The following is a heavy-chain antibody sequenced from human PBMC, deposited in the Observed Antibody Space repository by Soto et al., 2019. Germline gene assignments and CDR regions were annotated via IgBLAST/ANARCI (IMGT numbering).Heavy chain of an antibody. CDR3: ARDRSNSPDYFDY. CDR1: GGSLSSGGYS. CDR2: IYDNGNT. J-gene: IGHJ4*02. D-gene: IGHD2-15*01. V-gene: IGHV4-30-2*01. Sequence: PSETLSLTCAVSGGSLSSGGYSWNWIRQPPGKALEWIGYIYDNGNTYYNPSLKSRVTISVARSKNQFSLNLTSVTAADTAVYYCARDRSNSPDYFDYWGQGTLVTVSS.